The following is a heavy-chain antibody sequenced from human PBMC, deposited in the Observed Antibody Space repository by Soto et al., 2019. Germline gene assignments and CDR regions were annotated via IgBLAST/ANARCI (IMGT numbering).Heavy chain of an antibody. Sequence: EVQLVESGGGLVQPGRSLRLSCAASGFTFDDYAMHWVRHAPGKGLECVSGISWNSGSIGYADSLKGRFTISRDNAKNSLYLQMNSLRAEDTALYYCAKLSGAYSSGGYTVWGQGTLVTVSS. CDR1: GFTFDDYA. V-gene: IGHV3-9*01. CDR3: AKLSGAYSSGGYTV. CDR2: ISWNSGSI. D-gene: IGHD6-19*01. J-gene: IGHJ4*02.